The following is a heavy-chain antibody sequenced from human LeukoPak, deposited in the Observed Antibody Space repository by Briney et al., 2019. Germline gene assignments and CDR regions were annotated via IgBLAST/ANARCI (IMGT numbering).Heavy chain of an antibody. V-gene: IGHV3-9*01. D-gene: IGHD6-19*01. CDR1: GFTFDDYA. Sequence: GGSLRLSCAASGFTFDDYAMHWVRQAPGKGLEWVSGIDWNSGDIGYADSVKGRFAISRDNAKNSLYLQMNSLRPEDTALYYCAKGGGWFFDAFDIWGQGTMVTVSS. CDR2: IDWNSGDI. CDR3: AKGGGWFFDAFDI. J-gene: IGHJ3*02.